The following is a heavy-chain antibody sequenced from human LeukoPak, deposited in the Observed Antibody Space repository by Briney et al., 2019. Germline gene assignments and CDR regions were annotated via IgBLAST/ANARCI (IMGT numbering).Heavy chain of an antibody. J-gene: IGHJ4*02. Sequence: PGGSLRLSGAASGFTFSSYSMNWVRQAPGKGLEWVSSISSSSSYIYYADSVKGRFTISRDNAKNSLYLQMNSLRAEDTAVYYCARSYPDCSSTSCYFYFDYWGQGTLVTVSS. V-gene: IGHV3-21*01. CDR1: GFTFSSYS. D-gene: IGHD2-2*01. CDR3: ARSYPDCSSTSCYFYFDY. CDR2: ISSSSSYI.